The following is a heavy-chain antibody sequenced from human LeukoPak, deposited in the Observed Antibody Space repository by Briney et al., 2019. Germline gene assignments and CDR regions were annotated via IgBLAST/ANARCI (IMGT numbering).Heavy chain of an antibody. J-gene: IGHJ4*02. V-gene: IGHV1-58*02. CDR1: GFTFTNSA. Sequence: SVKVSCKASGFTFTNSAIQWVRQARGQRLEWIGWIVVGSGNTNYAQKFQERVTITRDMSTSTAYMELNRLRFEDTAVYYCAADDLTRGYWGQGTLVTVSS. CDR2: IVVGSGNT. CDR3: AADDLTRGY.